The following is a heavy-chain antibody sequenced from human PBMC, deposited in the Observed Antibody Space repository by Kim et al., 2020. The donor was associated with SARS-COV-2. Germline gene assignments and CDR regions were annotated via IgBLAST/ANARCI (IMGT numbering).Heavy chain of an antibody. J-gene: IGHJ5*02. V-gene: IGHV1-46*01. CDR2: INPSGGST. CDR1: GYTFTSYY. D-gene: IGHD3-3*01. Sequence: ASVKVSCKASGYTFTSYYMHWVRQAPGQGLEWMGIINPSGGSTSYAQKFQGRVTMTRDTSTSTVYMELSSLRSEDTAVYYCARTPPTYDFWSGYYEYWFDPWGQGTLVTVSS. CDR3: ARTPPTYDFWSGYYEYWFDP.